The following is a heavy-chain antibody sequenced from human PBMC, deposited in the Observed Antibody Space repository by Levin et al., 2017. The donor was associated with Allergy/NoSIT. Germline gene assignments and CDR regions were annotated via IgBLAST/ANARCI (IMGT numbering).Heavy chain of an antibody. J-gene: IGHJ6*02. CDR2: ISGSGGST. V-gene: IGHV3-23*01. Sequence: GESLKISCAASGFTFSSYAMSWVRQAPGKGLEWVSAISGSGGSTYYADSVKGRFTISRDNSKNTLYLQMNSLRAEDTAVYYCAKDFIDYGMDVWGPGTTVTVSS. CDR1: GFTFSSYA. CDR3: AKDFIDYGMDV.